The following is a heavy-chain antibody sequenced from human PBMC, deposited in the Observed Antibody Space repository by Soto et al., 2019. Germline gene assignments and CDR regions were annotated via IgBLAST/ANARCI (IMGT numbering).Heavy chain of an antibody. J-gene: IGHJ6*02. CDR1: GLTFSIYG. Sequence: ESGGGLVKPGGALRLSCEASGLTFSIYGMNWVRQAPGKGPEWGSSISSGGEYFEYADSVKGRVTISRDNAKNSLYLQLDRLRVEDTAVYYCETDGAAGAAMGVWGQGTKVTVSS. CDR3: ETDGAAGAAMGV. D-gene: IGHD6-13*01. V-gene: IGHV3-21*01. CDR2: ISSGGEYF.